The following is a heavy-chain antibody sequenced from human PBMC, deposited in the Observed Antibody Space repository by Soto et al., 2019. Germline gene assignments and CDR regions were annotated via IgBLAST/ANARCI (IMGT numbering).Heavy chain of an antibody. CDR2: IHHSGST. J-gene: IGHJ5*02. CDR3: ARVRRGCSSTSCYFDP. D-gene: IGHD2-2*01. CDR1: GGSISSSNW. Sequence: PSETLSLTCAVSGGSISSSNWWNWVSQPPGKGLEWIGEIHHSGSTNYNPSLKSRVTISVDRSKNQFSLKLNSVTAADTAVYYCARVRRGCSSTSCYFDPWGQGTLVTVSS. V-gene: IGHV4-4*02.